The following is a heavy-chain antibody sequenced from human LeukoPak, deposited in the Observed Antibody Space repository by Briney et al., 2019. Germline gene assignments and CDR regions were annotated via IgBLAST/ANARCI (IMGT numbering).Heavy chain of an antibody. CDR3: ARDPGDYGRPFDY. CDR2: INSDGSST. V-gene: IGHV3-74*01. J-gene: IGHJ4*02. D-gene: IGHD4-17*01. CDR1: GFTFSNYW. Sequence: GGSLRLSCAASGFTFSNYWMHWVRQAPGMGLVWVSRINSDGSSTSYADSVKGRFTISRDNAKNTLYLQMNSLRAEDTAVYYCARDPGDYGRPFDYWGQGTLVTVSS.